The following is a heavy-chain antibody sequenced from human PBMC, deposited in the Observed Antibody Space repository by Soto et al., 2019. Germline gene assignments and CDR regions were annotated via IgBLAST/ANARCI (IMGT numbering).Heavy chain of an antibody. V-gene: IGHV1-69*13. Sequence: GASVKVSCKASGGTFSSYAISWVRQAPEQGLEWMGGIIPIFGTANYAQKFQGRVTITADESTSTAYMELSSLRSEDTAVYYCARGVLSDSGTCYWGRGTLVTVSS. CDR1: GGTFSSYA. CDR3: ARGVLSDSGTCY. D-gene: IGHD2-15*01. J-gene: IGHJ4*02. CDR2: IIPIFGTA.